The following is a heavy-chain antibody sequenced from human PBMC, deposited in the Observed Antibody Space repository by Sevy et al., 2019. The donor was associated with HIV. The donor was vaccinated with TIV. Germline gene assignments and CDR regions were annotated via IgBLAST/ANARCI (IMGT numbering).Heavy chain of an antibody. Sequence: GGCLRLSCAASGFTFSSYSMNWVRQAPGKGLEWVSSISSSSSYIYYTDSVKGRFTISRDNAKNSLYLQMDSLRAEDTAVYYCARGSLYYYYMDVWGKGTTVTVSS. J-gene: IGHJ6*03. V-gene: IGHV3-21*01. CDR3: ARGSLYYYYMDV. D-gene: IGHD3-10*01. CDR1: GFTFSSYS. CDR2: ISSSSSYI.